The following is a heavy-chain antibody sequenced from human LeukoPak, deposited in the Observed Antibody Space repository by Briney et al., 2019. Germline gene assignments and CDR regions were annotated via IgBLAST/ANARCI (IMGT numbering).Heavy chain of an antibody. Sequence: GGSLRLSCAASGFTFSSYAVNWVRQAPGKGLEWVSAISGSGGSTYYADSVKGRFTISRDNSKNTLYLQMNSLRAEDTAVYYCAKLMIAAAGGRFDYWGQGTLVTVSS. V-gene: IGHV3-23*01. CDR1: GFTFSSYA. CDR3: AKLMIAAAGGRFDY. CDR2: ISGSGGST. D-gene: IGHD6-13*01. J-gene: IGHJ4*02.